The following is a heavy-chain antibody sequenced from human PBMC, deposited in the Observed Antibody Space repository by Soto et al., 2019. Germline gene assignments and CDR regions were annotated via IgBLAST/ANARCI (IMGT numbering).Heavy chain of an antibody. V-gene: IGHV4-4*02. Sequence: QVQLQESGPGLVKPSGTLSLTCAVSGGSISSSNWWSWVRQPPGKVLEWIGEIYHSGSTNYNPSLKSRVTISVDKSKNQFSLKLSSVTAADTAVYYCARRNCSSTSCYIHYYYYGMDVWGQGTTVTVSS. J-gene: IGHJ6*02. CDR3: ARRNCSSTSCYIHYYYYGMDV. CDR2: IYHSGST. CDR1: GGSISSSNW. D-gene: IGHD2-2*01.